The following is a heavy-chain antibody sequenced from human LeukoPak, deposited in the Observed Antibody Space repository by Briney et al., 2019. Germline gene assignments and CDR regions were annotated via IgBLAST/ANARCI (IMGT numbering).Heavy chain of an antibody. D-gene: IGHD6-19*01. CDR2: ISAYNGNT. CDR1: GYTFTSYG. V-gene: IGHV1-18*01. CDR3: ARANTPLSAVAGTGYYYMDV. Sequence: ASVKVSCKASGYTFTSYGISWVRQAPGQGLEWMGWISAYNGNTNYAQKLQGRVTMTTDTSTSTAYMELRSLRSDDTAVYYCARANTPLSAVAGTGYYYMDVWGKGTTVNVSS. J-gene: IGHJ6*03.